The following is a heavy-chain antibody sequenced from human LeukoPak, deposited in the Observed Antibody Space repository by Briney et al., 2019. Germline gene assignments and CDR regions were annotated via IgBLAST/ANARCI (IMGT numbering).Heavy chain of an antibody. D-gene: IGHD1-26*01. CDR3: TRERLYGASALDY. J-gene: IGHJ4*02. Sequence: PGGSLRLSCAASGFTFSSYWRTWVRQAPGKGLERVAQIKDDGTEKFYLDSLRGRFTISRDNAKDALYLHINSLRAEDTAVYYCTRERLYGASALDYWGQGIVVTVSS. CDR2: IKDDGTEK. CDR1: GFTFSSYW. V-gene: IGHV3-7*01.